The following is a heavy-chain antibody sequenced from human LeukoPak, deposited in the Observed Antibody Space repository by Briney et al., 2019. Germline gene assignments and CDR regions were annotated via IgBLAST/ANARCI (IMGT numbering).Heavy chain of an antibody. D-gene: IGHD3-10*01. CDR2: ISGSGDST. CDR1: GFTFTGYA. CDR3: ARPHHYGSGSYYFDY. V-gene: IGHV3-23*01. J-gene: IGHJ4*02. Sequence: GGSLRLSCAASGFTFTGYAMSWVRQAPGKGLECVSAISGSGDSTYYADSVKGRFTISRDNAKNSLYLQMNSLRAEDTAVYYCARPHHYGSGSYYFDYWGQGTLVTVSS.